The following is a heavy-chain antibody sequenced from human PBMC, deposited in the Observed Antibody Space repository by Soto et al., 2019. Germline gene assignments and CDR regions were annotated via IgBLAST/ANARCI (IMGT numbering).Heavy chain of an antibody. CDR2: ISGSGGST. V-gene: IGHV3-23*01. Sequence: EVQLLESGGGLVQPGGSLRLSCAASGFTFTSYAMSWVRQAPGKGLEWVSAISGSGGSTYYADSVKGRFTISRDNSKNTLYLQMNSLRAEDTAVYYCATEYYSGSGSSYYYYYGLDVWGQGTTVTVSS. CDR3: ATEYYSGSGSSYYYYYGLDV. CDR1: GFTFTSYA. D-gene: IGHD3-10*01. J-gene: IGHJ6*02.